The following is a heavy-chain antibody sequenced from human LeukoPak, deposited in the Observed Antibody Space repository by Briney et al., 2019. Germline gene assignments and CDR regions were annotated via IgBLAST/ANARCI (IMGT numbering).Heavy chain of an antibody. CDR2: IKSIGDGGAT. CDR1: GFTFTNAW. D-gene: IGHD3-10*01. Sequence: GGSLRLSCVASGFTFTNAWMTWVRQAPGKGLEWVGRIKSIGDGGATNYAAPVKGRFTISRDDSKNTLYLQMSSLKTEDTAVYYCTTDVGLTMIRGVIVYWGQGALVNVSS. V-gene: IGHV3-15*01. CDR3: TTDVGLTMIRGVIVY. J-gene: IGHJ4*02.